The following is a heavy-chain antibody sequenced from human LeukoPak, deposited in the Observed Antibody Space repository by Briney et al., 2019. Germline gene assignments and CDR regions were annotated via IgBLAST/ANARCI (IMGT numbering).Heavy chain of an antibody. V-gene: IGHV1-18*01. Sequence: ASVKVSCKASGYTFTSYGISWVRQAPGQGLEWMGWISAYNANTNYAQKLQGRVTMTTDTSTSTAYMELRSLRSDDTAVYYCARSEDIVVVPAAIWFDPWGQGTLVTVSS. CDR3: ARSEDIVVVPAAIWFDP. CDR2: ISAYNANT. J-gene: IGHJ5*02. CDR1: GYTFTSYG. D-gene: IGHD2-2*01.